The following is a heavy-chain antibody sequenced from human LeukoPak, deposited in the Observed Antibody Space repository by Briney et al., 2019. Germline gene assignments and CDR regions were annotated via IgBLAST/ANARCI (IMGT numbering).Heavy chain of an antibody. CDR1: GGSVSSSSYF. Sequence: SETLSLTCTVSGGSVSSSSYFWGWIRQPPGQGLEWIGSIYYGGSTYYNPSLKSRVTVSAHTSKNQFSLKLSSVTAADTAVYYCARGGGYGSSWSYWGQGTLVTVSS. CDR2: IYYGGST. J-gene: IGHJ4*02. CDR3: ARGGGYGSSWSY. V-gene: IGHV4-39*07. D-gene: IGHD6-13*01.